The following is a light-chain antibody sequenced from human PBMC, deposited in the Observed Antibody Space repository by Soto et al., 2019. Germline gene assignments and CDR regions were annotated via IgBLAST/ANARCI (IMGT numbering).Light chain of an antibody. V-gene: IGLV1-44*01. Sequence: QSLLTQPPSAYGTPGQRVTISCSGSSSNIGSNTVNWYQQLPGTAPKLLIYSNNQRPSGGPDRFSGSKSCTSASLAISGLQSEDEADYYCAAWDDSLNGTVFGGGTKLNVL. J-gene: IGLJ2*01. CDR1: SSNIGSNT. CDR2: SNN. CDR3: AAWDDSLNGTV.